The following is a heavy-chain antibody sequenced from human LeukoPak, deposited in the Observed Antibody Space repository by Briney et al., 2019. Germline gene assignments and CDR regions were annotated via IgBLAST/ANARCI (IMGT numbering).Heavy chain of an antibody. D-gene: IGHD2-2*01. V-gene: IGHV1-18*01. CDR2: ISAYNGNT. Sequence: GASVKVSCKASGYTFTSYGISWVRQAPGQGLEWMGWISAYNGNTNYAQKLQGRVTMTTDTSTSTAYMELRSLRSDDTAVYYCARDLSHCSSTSCPSDYYYYYYMDVWGKGTTVTVSS. CDR1: GYTFTSYG. J-gene: IGHJ6*03. CDR3: ARDLSHCSSTSCPSDYYYYYYMDV.